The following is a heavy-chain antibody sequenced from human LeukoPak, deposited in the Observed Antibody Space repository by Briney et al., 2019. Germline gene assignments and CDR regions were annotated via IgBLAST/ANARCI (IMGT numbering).Heavy chain of an antibody. CDR3: ARDEMATIPLGY. CDR1: GGTFSSYA. D-gene: IGHD5-24*01. V-gene: IGHV1-69*05. CDR2: IIPIFGTA. Sequence: ASVKVSCKASGGTFSSYAISWVRRAPGQGHEWMGRIIPIFGTANYAQKFQGRVTITTDESTSTAYMELSSLRSEDTAVYYCARDEMATIPLGYWGQGTLVTVSS. J-gene: IGHJ4*02.